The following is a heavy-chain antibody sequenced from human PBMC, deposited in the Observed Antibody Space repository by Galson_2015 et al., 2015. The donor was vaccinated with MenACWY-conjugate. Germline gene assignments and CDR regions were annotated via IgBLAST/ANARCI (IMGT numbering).Heavy chain of an antibody. CDR2: VNAGNGNT. D-gene: IGHD5-12*01. CDR3: ARDLGYSGYDYIDY. V-gene: IGHV1-3*01. J-gene: IGHJ4*02. CDR1: GYTFTSYA. Sequence: SVKVSCKASGYTFTSYAMHWVRQAPGQRLEWMGWVNAGNGNTKYSQKFQGRVTITRDTSASTAYMELSSLRSEDTAVYYCARDLGYSGYDYIDYWGQGTLVTVSS.